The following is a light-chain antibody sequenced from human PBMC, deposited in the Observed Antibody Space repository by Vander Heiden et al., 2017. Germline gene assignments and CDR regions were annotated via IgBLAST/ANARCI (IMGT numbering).Light chain of an antibody. V-gene: IGLV1-40*01. CDR1: SSNFGAGSD. CDR2: GNS. CDR3: QSYDSSLSGVV. J-gene: IGLJ2*01. Sequence: QSVLTQPPSVSRAPGQRVTISCTGSSSNFGAGSDVHWYQQLPGTAPKLLIYGNSKRPSGVPDRFSGSKSGTSASLAITGLQAEDEADYYCQSYDSSLSGVVFGGGTKLTVL.